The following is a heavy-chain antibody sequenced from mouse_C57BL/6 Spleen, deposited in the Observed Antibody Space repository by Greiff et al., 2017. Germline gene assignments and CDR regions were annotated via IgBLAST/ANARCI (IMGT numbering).Heavy chain of an antibody. D-gene: IGHD3-2*02. CDR2: IDPETGGT. CDR1: GYTFTDYE. V-gene: IGHV1-15*01. J-gene: IGHJ2*01. CDR3: TRGSGYYFDY. Sequence: QVQLKQSGAELVRPGASVTLSCKASGYTFTDYEMHWVKQTPVHGLEWIGAIDPETGGTAYNQKFKGKAILTADKSSSTAYMGLRSLTSEDSAVYYCTRGSGYYFDYWGQGTTLTVSS.